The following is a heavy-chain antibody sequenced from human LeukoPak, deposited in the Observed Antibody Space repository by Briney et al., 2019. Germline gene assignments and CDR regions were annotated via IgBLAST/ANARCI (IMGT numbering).Heavy chain of an antibody. V-gene: IGHV5-51*01. CDR1: GYSFTSYW. Sequence: GESLKISCKGSGYSFTSYWIGWVRQMPGKGLEWMGIIYPGDSDTRYSPSFQGQVTISADKSISTAYLQWSSLKASDTAVYYCARAIAGYSSSWYWDYFDYWGQGTLVTVSS. CDR2: IYPGDSDT. CDR3: ARAIAGYSSSWYWDYFDY. J-gene: IGHJ4*02. D-gene: IGHD6-13*01.